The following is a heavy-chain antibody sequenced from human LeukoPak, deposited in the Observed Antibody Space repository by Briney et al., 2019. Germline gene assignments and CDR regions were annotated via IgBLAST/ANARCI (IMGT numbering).Heavy chain of an antibody. D-gene: IGHD3-16*02. Sequence: SVKVSCKASGGTFSSYAISWVRQAPGQGLEWMGRIIPIFGIANYAQKFQGRVTITADKSTSTAYMELSSLRSEDTAVYYCARELRLGELSLQRLYPFDYWGQGTLVTVSS. V-gene: IGHV1-69*04. CDR1: GGTFSSYA. CDR3: ARELRLGELSLQRLYPFDY. J-gene: IGHJ4*02. CDR2: IIPIFGIA.